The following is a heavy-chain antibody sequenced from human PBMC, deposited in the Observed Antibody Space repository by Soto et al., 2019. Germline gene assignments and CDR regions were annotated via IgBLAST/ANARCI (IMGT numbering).Heavy chain of an antibody. D-gene: IGHD5-18*01. J-gene: IGHJ4*02. CDR2: IYYSGST. CDR1: GGSLSRGGYY. CDR3: ARDRGYSYGFSY. Sequence: ASETLSLTFTVSGGSLSRGGYYWSWIRQHPGKGLEWIGYIYYSGSTYYNPSLKSRVTISVDTSKNQFSLKLSSVTAADTAVYYCARDRGYSYGFSYWGQGTLVTVSS. V-gene: IGHV4-31*03.